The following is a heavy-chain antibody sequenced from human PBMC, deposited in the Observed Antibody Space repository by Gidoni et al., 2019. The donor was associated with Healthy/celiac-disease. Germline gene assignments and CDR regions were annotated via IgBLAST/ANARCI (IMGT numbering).Heavy chain of an antibody. J-gene: IGHJ3*02. V-gene: IGHV4-59*01. CDR3: ASPTTGTQDAFDI. CDR2: GST. Sequence: GSTNYNPSLKSRVTISVDTSKNQFSLKLSSVTAADTAVYYCASPTTGTQDAFDIWGQGTMVTVSS. D-gene: IGHD1-1*01.